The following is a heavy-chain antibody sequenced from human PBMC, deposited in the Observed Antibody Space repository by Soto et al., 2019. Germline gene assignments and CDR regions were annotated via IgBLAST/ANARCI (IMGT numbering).Heavy chain of an antibody. CDR1: GFTFSGSA. CDR3: TRPRVVAAKYNYYGMDV. V-gene: IGHV3-73*02. CDR2: IRSKANSYAT. D-gene: IGHD2-15*01. Sequence: EVQLVESGGGLVQPGGSLKLSCAASGFTFSGSAMHWVRQASGKGLEWVGRIRSKANSYATAYAASVKGRFTISRDDSKNTAYLQMNSLKTEDTAVYYCTRPRVVAAKYNYYGMDVWGQGTTVTVSS. J-gene: IGHJ6*02.